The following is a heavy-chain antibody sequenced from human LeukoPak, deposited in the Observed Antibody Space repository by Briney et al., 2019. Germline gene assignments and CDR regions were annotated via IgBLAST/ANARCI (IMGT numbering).Heavy chain of an antibody. Sequence: GGSLRLSCAASGFTFSSHWTNWVPHAPGKGLEWVSYISSSGSTIYYAVSVKGRFTISRDNAKNSLYLQMNSLRAEDTAMYYCARNTATYSTPDYWGQGTLVTVSS. CDR3: ARNTATYSTPDY. V-gene: IGHV3-48*01. CDR2: ISSSGSTI. CDR1: GFTFSSHW. J-gene: IGHJ4*02. D-gene: IGHD6-13*01.